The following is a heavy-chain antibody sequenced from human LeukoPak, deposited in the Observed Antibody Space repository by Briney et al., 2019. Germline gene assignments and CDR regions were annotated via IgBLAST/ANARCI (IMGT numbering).Heavy chain of an antibody. CDR1: GGSISSSSFY. V-gene: IGHV4-39*01. J-gene: IGHJ5*02. D-gene: IGHD3-3*01. CDR2: IYYSGST. Sequence: SETLSLTCTVSGGSISSSSFYWGWIRQPPGKGLVWIGSIYYSGSTYCNPSLKSRVTISVDTSKNQFSLKLSSVTAADTAVYYCARRPGGYDFWSGYYTDNWFDPWGQGILVTVSS. CDR3: ARRPGGYDFWSGYYTDNWFDP.